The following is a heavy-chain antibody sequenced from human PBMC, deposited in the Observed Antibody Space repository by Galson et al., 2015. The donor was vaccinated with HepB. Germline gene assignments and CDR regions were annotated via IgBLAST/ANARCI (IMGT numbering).Heavy chain of an antibody. J-gene: IGHJ4*02. Sequence: SLRLSCAASGFTFSNYGMHWVRQAPGKGLEWVAVISYDGSIKYYADSVKGRFTISRDNSKNTLYLQMNSLRAEDTALYYCAKDPYLYSALAGTMAGFDYWGQGTLVTVSS. D-gene: IGHD6-19*01. V-gene: IGHV3-30*18. CDR2: ISYDGSIK. CDR1: GFTFSNYG. CDR3: AKDPYLYSALAGTMAGFDY.